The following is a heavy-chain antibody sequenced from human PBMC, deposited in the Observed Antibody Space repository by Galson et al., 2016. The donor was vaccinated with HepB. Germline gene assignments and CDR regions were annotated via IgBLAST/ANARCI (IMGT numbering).Heavy chain of an antibody. D-gene: IGHD1-14*01. V-gene: IGHV3-21*01. CDR2: ISSTGSYT. CDR3: AKAYGRLTTAFDI. J-gene: IGHJ3*02. CDR1: GFTFSNFG. Sequence: SLRLSCAASGFTFSNFGMNWVRQAPGKGLEWVSSISSTGSYTHYGDSLKGRFTISRDNAEKSLYLQMDSLRVEDTAVYYFAKAYGRLTTAFDIWGQGTMVPVSS.